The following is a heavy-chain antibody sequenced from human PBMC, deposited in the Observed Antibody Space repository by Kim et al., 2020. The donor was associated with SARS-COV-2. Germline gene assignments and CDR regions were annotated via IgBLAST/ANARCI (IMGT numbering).Heavy chain of an antibody. V-gene: IGHV3-30*04. CDR3: ARGGSGYLDY. J-gene: IGHJ4*02. CDR1: GFTFSSYA. CDR2: ISYDGSNK. Sequence: GGSLRLSCAASGFTFSSYAMHWVRQAPGKGLEWVAVISYDGSNKYYADSVKSRFTISRDNSKNTLYLQMNSLRAEDTAVYYCARGGSGYLDYWGQGTLVT. D-gene: IGHD3-22*01.